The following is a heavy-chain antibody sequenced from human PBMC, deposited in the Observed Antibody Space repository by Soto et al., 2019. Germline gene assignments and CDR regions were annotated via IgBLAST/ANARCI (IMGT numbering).Heavy chain of an antibody. J-gene: IGHJ5*01. D-gene: IGHD3-10*01. CDR2: VYYNENT. V-gene: IGHV4-39*01. CDR1: GASINNFAYY. Sequence: PSETQSLTCSVSGASINNFAYYWGWIRQPPGKGLEWIGTVYYNENTYYNPSLKSRVAISVDTAKNQFSLNLRSVTAADTAIYFCARRERYYGSPGWFDPWGQGTLVTVSS. CDR3: ARRERYYGSPGWFDP.